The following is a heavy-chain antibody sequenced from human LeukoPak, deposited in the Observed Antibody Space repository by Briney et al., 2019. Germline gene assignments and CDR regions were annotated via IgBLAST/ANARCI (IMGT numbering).Heavy chain of an antibody. J-gene: IGHJ4*02. CDR1: GGTFSNYA. V-gene: IGHV1-69*13. Sequence: SVKVSCKASGGTFSNYAIGWVRQAPGQGLEWMGGIIPIFGTANYAQKFQGRVTITADESTSTAYMELSSLRSEDTAVYYCARAHRQLERLGRYYFDYWGQGTLVTVSS. CDR2: IIPIFGTA. D-gene: IGHD1-1*01. CDR3: ARAHRQLERLGRYYFDY.